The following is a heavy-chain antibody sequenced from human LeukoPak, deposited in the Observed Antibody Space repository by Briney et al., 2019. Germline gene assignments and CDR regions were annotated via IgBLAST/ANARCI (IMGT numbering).Heavy chain of an antibody. J-gene: IGHJ4*02. CDR3: AKPCGRPIDILTGYYCPDY. CDR1: GFTFSSYG. V-gene: IGHV3-23*01. CDR2: ISGSGGST. D-gene: IGHD3-9*01. Sequence: PGGSLRLSCAASGFTFSSYGMSWVRQAPGKGLEWVSAISGSGGSTYYADSVKGRFTISRDNSKNTLYLQMNSLRAEDTAVYYCAKPCGRPIDILTGYYCPDYWGQGTLVTVSS.